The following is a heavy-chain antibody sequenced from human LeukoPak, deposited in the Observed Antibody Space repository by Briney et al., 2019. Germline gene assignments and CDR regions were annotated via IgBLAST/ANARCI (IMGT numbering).Heavy chain of an antibody. D-gene: IGHD3-10*01. CDR2: ICPDGSVV. Sequence: GGSLRLSCVASGFTFSAYCMHWVRHDPEKGVEWVSRICPDGSVVNHADSVKGRFTTSRDNAKNTVFLQMNSLRVDDTAVYYCVRDLREADHWGLGTLVTVSS. J-gene: IGHJ4*02. V-gene: IGHV3-74*01. CDR3: VRDLREADH. CDR1: GFTFSAYC.